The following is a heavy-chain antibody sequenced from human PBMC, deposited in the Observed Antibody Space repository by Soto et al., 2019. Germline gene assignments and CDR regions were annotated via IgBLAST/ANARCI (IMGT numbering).Heavy chain of an antibody. CDR3: TTGTGTVAD. V-gene: IGHV3-15*07. D-gene: IGHD1-7*01. CDR2: IKSRTDGETT. CDR1: GFTFSNGW. Sequence: GGALRLSSGGSGFTFSNGWMNWVRQAPGKGLEWVGRIKSRTDGETTDYVAPVKGRFSISRDDSKNTLYLQMNSLKIEDTAIYYCTTGTGTVADWGQGSLVTVSS. J-gene: IGHJ4*02.